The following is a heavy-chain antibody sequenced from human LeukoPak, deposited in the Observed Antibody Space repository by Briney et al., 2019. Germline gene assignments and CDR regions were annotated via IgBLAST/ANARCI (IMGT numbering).Heavy chain of an antibody. CDR3: ASNLYSYGFDY. V-gene: IGHV4-39*01. Sequence: SETLSLTCTVSGGSISSSSYYWVWIRQPPGKGLEWIGSIYYSGNTYYNPSLKSRLTISVDTSKNQFSLKLSSVTAADTAVYYCASNLYSYGFDYWGQGTLVTVSS. J-gene: IGHJ4*02. D-gene: IGHD5-18*01. CDR2: IYYSGNT. CDR1: GGSISSSSYY.